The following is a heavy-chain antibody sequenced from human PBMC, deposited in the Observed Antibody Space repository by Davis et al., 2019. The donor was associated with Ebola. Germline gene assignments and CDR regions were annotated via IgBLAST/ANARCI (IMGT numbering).Heavy chain of an antibody. CDR2: FDPEDGET. D-gene: IGHD2-2*01. Sequence: AASVKVSCKVSGYTLTELSMHWVRQAPGKGLEWMGGFDPEDGETIYAQKFQGRVTITADKSTSTAYMELSSLRSEDTAVYYCAREGGRYCSSTSCYLDYWGQGTLVTVSS. V-gene: IGHV1-24*01. CDR3: AREGGRYCSSTSCYLDY. CDR1: GYTLTELS. J-gene: IGHJ4*02.